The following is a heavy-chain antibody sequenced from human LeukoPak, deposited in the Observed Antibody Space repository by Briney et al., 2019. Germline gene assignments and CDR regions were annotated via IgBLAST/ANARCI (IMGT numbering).Heavy chain of an antibody. J-gene: IGHJ3*02. D-gene: IGHD3-3*01. V-gene: IGHV4-61*08. CDR3: ARGNDFSDAFDI. CDR1: GGSISSGGYY. Sequence: SETLSLTCTVSGGSISSGGYYWSWLRQHPGKGLEWIGYIYYSGSTNYNPSLKSRVTISVDTSKNQFSLKLSSVTAADTAVYYCARGNDFSDAFDIWGQGTMVTVSS. CDR2: IYYSGST.